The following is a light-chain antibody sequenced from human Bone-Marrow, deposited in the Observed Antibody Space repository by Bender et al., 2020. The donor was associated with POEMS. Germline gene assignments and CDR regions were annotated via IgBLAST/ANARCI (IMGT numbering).Light chain of an antibody. Sequence: QSALPQPASVSGSPEQSITISCTGTSSDIGVYDFFSWYQHHPAKAPTLIIYDVINRPSGVSHPFSGSKSGNTASLTISGLQAEDEGDYYCSSYTSGGTLVVFGGGTKLTVL. J-gene: IGLJ2*01. CDR1: SSDIGVYDF. CDR3: SSYTSGGTLVV. CDR2: DVI. V-gene: IGLV2-14*03.